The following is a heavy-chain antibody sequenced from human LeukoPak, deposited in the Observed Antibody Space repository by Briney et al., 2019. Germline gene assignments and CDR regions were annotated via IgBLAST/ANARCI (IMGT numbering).Heavy chain of an antibody. D-gene: IGHD6-19*01. CDR2: IYSGGST. CDR3: ARELIAVAGYIDY. J-gene: IGHJ4*02. V-gene: IGHV3-66*01. CDR1: GFTVSSNY. Sequence: PGGSLRLSCAASGFTVSSNYMSWVRQAPGKGLEWVSLIYSGGSTYYADSVKGRFTISRDNSKNTLYLQMNSLRAEDTAVYYCARELIAVAGYIDYWGQGTLVTVSS.